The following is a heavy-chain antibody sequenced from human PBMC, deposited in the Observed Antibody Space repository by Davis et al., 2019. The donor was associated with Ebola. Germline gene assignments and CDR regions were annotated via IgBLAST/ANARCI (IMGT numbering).Heavy chain of an antibody. CDR2: ISSYNGDS. CDR1: GHPFISYG. D-gene: IGHD5/OR15-5a*01. Sequence: AASVKVSCKASGHPFISYGINWVRQAPGQGLEWMGWISSYNGDSNYAQKFQGRVTMTTDTPTSTAYMELRSLKSDDTAVYYCASVSYHGMDVWGQGTPVTVSS. CDR3: ASVSYHGMDV. J-gene: IGHJ6*02. V-gene: IGHV1-18*04.